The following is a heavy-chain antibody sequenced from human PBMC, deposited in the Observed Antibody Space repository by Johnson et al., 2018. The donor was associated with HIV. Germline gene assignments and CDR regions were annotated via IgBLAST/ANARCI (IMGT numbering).Heavy chain of an antibody. CDR2: MWYDGSNK. CDR3: AKDLGTGDDAFDI. J-gene: IGHJ3*02. Sequence: QMQLVESGGGLVQPGGSLRLSCAASGFTFSTYGMHWVRQAPGKGLEWVAVMWYDGSNKYYADSVKGRFTISRDNSKNTLYLQMNSLRAEDTAVYYCAKDLGTGDDAFDIWGQGTMVTVSS. CDR1: GFTFSTYG. V-gene: IGHV3-33*06. D-gene: IGHD7-27*01.